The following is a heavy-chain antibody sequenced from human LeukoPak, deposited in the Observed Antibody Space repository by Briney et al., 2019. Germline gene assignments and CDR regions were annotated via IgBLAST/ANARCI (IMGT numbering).Heavy chain of an antibody. D-gene: IGHD3-22*01. CDR3: ARDTSRVEHYYDSSGYYLS. Sequence: PSETLSLTCTVSGYSISSGYYWGWIRQPPGKWLEWIGSIYHSGSTYYNPSLKSRVTISVDTSKNQFSLKLSSVTAADTAVYYCARDTSRVEHYYDSSGYYLSWGQGTLVTVSS. J-gene: IGHJ5*02. CDR1: GYSISSGYY. CDR2: IYHSGST. V-gene: IGHV4-38-2*02.